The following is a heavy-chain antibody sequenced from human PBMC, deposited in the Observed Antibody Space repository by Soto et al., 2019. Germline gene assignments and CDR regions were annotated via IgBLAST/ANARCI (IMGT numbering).Heavy chain of an antibody. CDR3: SRDNSYGSGSYYYGMDV. CDR1: GFTFSSYE. V-gene: IGHV3-48*03. D-gene: IGHD3-10*01. J-gene: IGHJ6*02. CDR2: ISSSGSAI. Sequence: GGSLRLSCAASGFTFSSYEMNLVRQAPGEGLEWVSYISSSGSAIYYADSVKGRFTISGDNAKKSLYLQMNSLRAEDTAVYYCSRDNSYGSGSYYYGMDVWGQGTTVTVSS.